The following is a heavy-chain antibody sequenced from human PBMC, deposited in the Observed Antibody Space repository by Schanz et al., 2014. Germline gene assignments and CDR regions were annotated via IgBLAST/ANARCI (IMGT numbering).Heavy chain of an antibody. D-gene: IGHD3-3*01. CDR1: GGSFSNYY. Sequence: QVQLQQWGAGLLKPSETLSLTCAVYGGSFSNYYWSWIRQSPGEGLEWIGEISHSGATNYNPSLKSRVTMSVDMCKRQFSLKLRSVTAADTAVYYCARDFFLHYDFWNGTRRWFDPWGQGTLVTVSS. V-gene: IGHV4-34*01. J-gene: IGHJ5*02. CDR3: ARDFFLHYDFWNGTRRWFDP. CDR2: ISHSGAT.